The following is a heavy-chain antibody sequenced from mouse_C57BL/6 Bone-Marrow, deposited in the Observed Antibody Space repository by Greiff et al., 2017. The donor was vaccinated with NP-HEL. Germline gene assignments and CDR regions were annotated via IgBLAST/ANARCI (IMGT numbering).Heavy chain of an antibody. CDR2: ISNGGGST. CDR1: GFTFSDYY. Sequence: EVKLVESGGGLVQPGGSLTLSCAASGFTFSDYYMYWVRQTPEKRLEWVAYISNGGGSTYYPDTVKGRFTISRDNAKNTLYLQMSRLKSEDTAMYYCARHYYGSPWFAYWGQGTLVTVSA. V-gene: IGHV5-12*01. J-gene: IGHJ3*01. D-gene: IGHD1-1*01. CDR3: ARHYYGSPWFAY.